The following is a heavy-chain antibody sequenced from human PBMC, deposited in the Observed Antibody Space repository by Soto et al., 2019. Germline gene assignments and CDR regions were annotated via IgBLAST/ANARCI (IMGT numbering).Heavy chain of an antibody. CDR3: SRDYYESENYRRLDY. D-gene: IGHD3-16*01. V-gene: IGHV3-49*03. J-gene: IGHJ4*02. Sequence: QPGGSLRLSCTASGVTFGDYAMSWFRQTPGKGLEWVGFIRSRLRGGTTDYAASVKGRFTISRDDSKSIAYLQMDSLETEDTGVYYCSRDYYESENYRRLDYWGQGTLVTVSS. CDR2: IRSRLRGGTT. CDR1: GVTFGDYA.